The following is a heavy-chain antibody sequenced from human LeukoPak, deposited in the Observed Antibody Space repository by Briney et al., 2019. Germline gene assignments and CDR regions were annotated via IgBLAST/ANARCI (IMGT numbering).Heavy chain of an antibody. CDR3: ARHYCTSTSCYGWFDP. CDR1: GGSISSHY. J-gene: IGHJ5*02. CDR2: IYYSGTTTIYYSGST. V-gene: IGHV4-59*11. D-gene: IGHD2-2*01. Sequence: SETLSLTCTVSGGSISSHYWSWIRQPPGKGLEWIGDIYYSGTTTIYYSGSTTYNPSLKSRVTISVHTSTNQFSLRLSSVTAADTAVYYCARHYCTSTSCYGWFDPWGRGTLVTVSS.